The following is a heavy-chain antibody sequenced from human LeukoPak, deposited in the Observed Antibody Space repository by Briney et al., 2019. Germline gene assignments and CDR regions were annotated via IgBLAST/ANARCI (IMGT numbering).Heavy chain of an antibody. J-gene: IGHJ5*02. D-gene: IGHD3-10*01. CDR2: IYHSGST. CDR1: GYSISSGYY. V-gene: IGHV4-38-2*02. CDR3: ARDHLVRGVIIENWFDP. Sequence: SETLSLTCTVSGYSISSGYYWGGIRRPPGKGREWIGSIYHSGSTYYNPSLKIRVTISVDTSNNQFSLKLSSVTAADTAVYYCARDHLVRGVIIENWFDPWGQGTLVTVSS.